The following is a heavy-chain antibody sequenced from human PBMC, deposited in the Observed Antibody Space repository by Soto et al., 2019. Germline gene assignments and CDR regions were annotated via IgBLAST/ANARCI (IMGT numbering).Heavy chain of an antibody. CDR3: ARDGSGWSLYFDY. Sequence: GGSLRLSCAASGFTFSSYGMHWVRQAPGKGLEWVAVIWYDGSNKYYADSVKGRFTISRDNSKNTLYLQMNSLRAEDTAVYYCARDGSGWSLYFDYWGQGTLVTVSS. D-gene: IGHD6-19*01. J-gene: IGHJ4*02. CDR2: IWYDGSNK. CDR1: GFTFSSYG. V-gene: IGHV3-33*01.